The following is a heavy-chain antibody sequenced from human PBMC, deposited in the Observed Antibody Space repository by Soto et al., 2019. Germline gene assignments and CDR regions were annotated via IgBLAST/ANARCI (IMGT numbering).Heavy chain of an antibody. CDR3: ARSSGSYRWYFDY. V-gene: IGHV1-69*13. Sequence: GASVKVSCKASGGTFSSYAISWVRQAPGQGLEWMGGIIPIFGTANYAQKFQGRVTITADESTSTAYMELSSLRSEDTAVYYFARSSGSYRWYFDYWGQGTLVTVSS. J-gene: IGHJ4*02. CDR2: IIPIFGTA. CDR1: GGTFSSYA. D-gene: IGHD1-26*01.